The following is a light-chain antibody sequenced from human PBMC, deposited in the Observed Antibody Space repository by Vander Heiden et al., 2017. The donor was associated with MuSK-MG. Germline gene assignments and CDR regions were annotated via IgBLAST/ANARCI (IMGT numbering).Light chain of an antibody. Sequence: DIQMTQSPSSLSASVGDRVTITCRASQSISSYLNWYQQKPGKAPKLLIYAASSLQSGVPSRFSGSGSGTDFTLTISRLQPEDFATYYCQRRDSAPQTFGQGTKLEIK. J-gene: IGKJ2*01. CDR3: QRRDSAPQT. CDR1: QSISSY. V-gene: IGKV1-39*01. CDR2: AAS.